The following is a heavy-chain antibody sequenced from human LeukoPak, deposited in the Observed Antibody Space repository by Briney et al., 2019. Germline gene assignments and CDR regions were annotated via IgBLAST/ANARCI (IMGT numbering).Heavy chain of an antibody. V-gene: IGHV4-34*01. CDR2: ITNSGST. CDR3: ARYDIVATNWFDP. Sequence: SETLSLTCAVYGGSFSGYYWSWIRQPPGKGLEWIGEITNSGSTNYNPSLKSRVTISVDTSKNQFSLKLSSVTAADTAVYYCARYDIVATNWFDPWGQGTLVTVFS. J-gene: IGHJ5*02. CDR1: GGSFSGYY. D-gene: IGHD5-12*01.